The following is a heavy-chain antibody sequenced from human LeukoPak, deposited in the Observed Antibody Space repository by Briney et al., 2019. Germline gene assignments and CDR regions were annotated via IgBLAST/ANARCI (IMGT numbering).Heavy chain of an antibody. CDR1: GFTFSSYS. J-gene: IGHJ4*02. CDR2: ISSSSSTI. Sequence: GGSLRLSCAASGFTFSSYSMNWVRQAPGKGLEWVSYISSSSSTIYYADSVKGRFTISRDNAENSLYLQMNSLRAEDTAVYYCARDLLTVTKGDWGQGTLVTVSS. V-gene: IGHV3-48*04. D-gene: IGHD4-17*01. CDR3: ARDLLTVTKGD.